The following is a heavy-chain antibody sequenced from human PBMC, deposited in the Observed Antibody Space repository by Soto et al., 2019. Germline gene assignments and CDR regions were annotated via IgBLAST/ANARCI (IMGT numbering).Heavy chain of an antibody. CDR1: GGTFSSYA. CDR2: IIPIFGTA. J-gene: IGHJ4*02. Sequence: EASVKVSCKASGGTFSSYAISWVRQAPGQGLEWMGGIIPIFGTANYAQKFQGRVTITADESTSTAYMELSSLRSEDTAVYYCARVSGTYDSSGPWDYWGQGTLVTVSS. CDR3: ARVSGTYDSSGPWDY. D-gene: IGHD3-22*01. V-gene: IGHV1-69*13.